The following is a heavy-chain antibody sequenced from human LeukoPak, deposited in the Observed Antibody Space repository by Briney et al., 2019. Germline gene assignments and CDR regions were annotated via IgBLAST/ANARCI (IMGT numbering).Heavy chain of an antibody. D-gene: IGHD2-2*01. Sequence: GGSLRLSCVVSGLTFSDAWMNWVRQAPGRGLEWGGRIKSKTNGGTTEYAAPVKGRVAISTDDSRNTVYLQMNSLKTEDTAVYYGATAGIVVVPTAPWADFDYWGQGTLVTVSS. V-gene: IGHV3-15*01. CDR2: IKSKTNGGTT. CDR1: GLTFSDAW. CDR3: ATAGIVVVPTAPWADFDY. J-gene: IGHJ4*02.